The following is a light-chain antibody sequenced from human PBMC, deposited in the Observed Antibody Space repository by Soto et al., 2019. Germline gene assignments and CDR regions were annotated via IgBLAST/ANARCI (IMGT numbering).Light chain of an antibody. V-gene: IGKV3-11*01. J-gene: IGKJ5*01. CDR3: QQYNIWQGP. CDR2: DAS. CDR1: QSVSSY. Sequence: TLSFSPGERATLSCRASQSVSSYLAWYQQKPGQAPRLLIYDASNRATGIPARFSGGGSGTDFTLTISSLEPEDFAVYYCQQYNIWQGPFGHLRRPAIK.